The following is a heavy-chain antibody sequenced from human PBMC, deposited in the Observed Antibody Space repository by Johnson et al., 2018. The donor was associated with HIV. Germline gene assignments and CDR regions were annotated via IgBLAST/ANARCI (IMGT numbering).Heavy chain of an antibody. CDR2: IKQDGSAK. CDR1: GFTFSSYW. D-gene: IGHD6-6*01. CDR3: ARAKGKDSSWSQGAFDI. J-gene: IGHJ3*02. Sequence: VQLVESGGGLVQPGGSLRLSCAASGFTFSSYWMSWVRQAPGKGLEWVANIKQDGSAKYYVDSVKGRFTISRDNAKNSLYLQRNSLRAEDTAVYYHARAKGKDSSWSQGAFDIWGQGTMVTVST. V-gene: IGHV3-7*05.